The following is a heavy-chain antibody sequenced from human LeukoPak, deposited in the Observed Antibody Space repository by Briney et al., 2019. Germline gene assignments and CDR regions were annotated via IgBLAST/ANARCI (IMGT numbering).Heavy chain of an antibody. CDR2: ISWNSGSI. Sequence: PGGSLRLSCAASGFTFDDYAMHWVRQAPGKGLEWVSGISWNSGSIGYADSVKGRFTISRDNAKNSLYLQMNSLRAEDTAVYYCARDPSIYYYDSSGLDYWGQGTLVTVSS. V-gene: IGHV3-9*01. D-gene: IGHD3-22*01. CDR3: ARDPSIYYYDSSGLDY. J-gene: IGHJ4*02. CDR1: GFTFDDYA.